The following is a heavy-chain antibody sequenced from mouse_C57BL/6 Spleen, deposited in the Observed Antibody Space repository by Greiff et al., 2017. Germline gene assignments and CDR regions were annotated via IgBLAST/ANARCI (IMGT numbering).Heavy chain of an antibody. D-gene: IGHD2-4*01. V-gene: IGHV1-19*01. J-gene: IGHJ3*01. CDR1: GYTFTDYY. CDR2: INPYNGGT. CDR3: ARSWVSDYDGGWFAY. Sequence: VQLQQSGPVLVKPGASVKMSCKASGYTFTDYYMNWVKQSHGKSLEWIGVINPYNGGTSYNQKFKGKATLTVDKSSSTAYMGLNSLTSEDSAVYYCARSWVSDYDGGWFAYWGQGTLVTVSA.